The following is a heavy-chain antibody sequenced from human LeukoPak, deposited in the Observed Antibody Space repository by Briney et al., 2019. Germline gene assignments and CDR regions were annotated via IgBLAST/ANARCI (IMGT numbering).Heavy chain of an antibody. CDR2: ISGSGGST. V-gene: IGHV3-23*01. CDR1: GFTFSSYA. J-gene: IGHJ4*02. D-gene: IGHD1-26*01. CDR3: AKGGAQV. Sequence: GGSLRLSCAASGFTFSSYAMSWVRQAPGKGLEWVSSISGSGGSTYFADSVRGRFIISRDSSKNTLYLQMNSLRVEDTAVYYCAKGGAQVGGQGTLVTVSS.